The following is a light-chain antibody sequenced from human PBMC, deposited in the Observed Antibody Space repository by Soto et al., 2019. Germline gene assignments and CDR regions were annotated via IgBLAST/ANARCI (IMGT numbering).Light chain of an antibody. CDR1: SSNIGDNP. V-gene: IGLV1-44*01. J-gene: IGLJ1*01. Sequence: QSVLPQPPSASAPPGQRVTISCSGGSSNIGDNPVNWYQHLPGAAPTLLIYNNNQRPSGVPDRFSGSKSGASASLAISGLRSEDEADYYCSTWYDTLASYVFGTGTKLTVL. CDR2: NNN. CDR3: STWYDTLASYV.